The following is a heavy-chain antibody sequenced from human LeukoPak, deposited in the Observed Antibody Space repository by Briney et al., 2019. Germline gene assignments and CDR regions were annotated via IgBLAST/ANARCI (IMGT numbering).Heavy chain of an antibody. Sequence: SVKVSCKASGGTFSSYAISWVRQAPGQGLEWMGRIIPILGIANYAQKFQGRVTITADKSTSTAHMELSSLRSEDTAVYYCARDLEGTVTTTTRRYFDLWGRGTLVTVSS. D-gene: IGHD4-17*01. CDR2: IIPILGIA. V-gene: IGHV1-69*04. CDR3: ARDLEGTVTTTTRRYFDL. J-gene: IGHJ2*01. CDR1: GGTFSSYA.